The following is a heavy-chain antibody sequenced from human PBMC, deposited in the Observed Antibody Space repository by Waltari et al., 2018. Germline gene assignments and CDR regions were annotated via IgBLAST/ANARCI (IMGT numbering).Heavy chain of an antibody. CDR1: GFTFSSYA. Sequence: EVQLLESGGGLVQPGGSLRLSCAASGFTFSSYAMSWVRQAPGRGLEWVSAISGSGGRTYYADSVKGRFTISRDNSKNTLYLQMNSLRAEDTAVYYCAKPRHYYDSSGYYGGDYWGQGTLVTVSS. V-gene: IGHV3-23*01. J-gene: IGHJ4*02. CDR3: AKPRHYYDSSGYYGGDY. CDR2: ISGSGGRT. D-gene: IGHD3-22*01.